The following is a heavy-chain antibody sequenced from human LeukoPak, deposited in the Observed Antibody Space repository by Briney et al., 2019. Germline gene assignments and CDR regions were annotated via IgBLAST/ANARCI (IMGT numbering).Heavy chain of an antibody. D-gene: IGHD3-22*01. Sequence: GGSLRLSCAASGFTFSSYWMSWVRQAPGKGLEWVSYISSSSGTIYYADSVKGRFTISRDNAKNSLYLQMNSLRDEDTAVYYCARDDSSGYYYPYYFDYWGQGTLVTVSS. CDR1: GFTFSSYW. J-gene: IGHJ4*02. V-gene: IGHV3-48*02. CDR2: ISSSSGTI. CDR3: ARDDSSGYYYPYYFDY.